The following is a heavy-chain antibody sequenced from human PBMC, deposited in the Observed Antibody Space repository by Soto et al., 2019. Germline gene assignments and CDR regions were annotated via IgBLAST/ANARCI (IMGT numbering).Heavy chain of an antibody. CDR3: ARESDIVATNPTFDY. CDR2: ISYDGSNK. J-gene: IGHJ4*02. CDR1: GFTFSSYA. V-gene: IGHV3-30-3*01. D-gene: IGHD5-12*01. Sequence: QVQLVESGGGVVQPGRSLRLSCAASGFTFSSYAMHWVRQPPGKGLEWVAVISYDGSNKYYADYVKGRFTISRDNSKNTLYLQMNSLRAEDTAVYYCARESDIVATNPTFDYWGQGTLVTVSS.